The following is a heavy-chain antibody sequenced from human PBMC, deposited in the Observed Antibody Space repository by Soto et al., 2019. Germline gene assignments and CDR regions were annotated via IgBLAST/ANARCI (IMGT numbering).Heavy chain of an antibody. D-gene: IGHD2-2*01. Sequence: GGSLRLSCAASGFTVSSNYMSWVRQAPGKGLEWVSVIYSGGSTYYADSVKGRFSISRDNARNTLYLQMNSLRGEDTAMYYCAKARCSTANCYVPEYWGQGTRVTVSS. V-gene: IGHV3-53*01. CDR3: AKARCSTANCYVPEY. CDR2: IYSGGST. CDR1: GFTVSSNY. J-gene: IGHJ4*02.